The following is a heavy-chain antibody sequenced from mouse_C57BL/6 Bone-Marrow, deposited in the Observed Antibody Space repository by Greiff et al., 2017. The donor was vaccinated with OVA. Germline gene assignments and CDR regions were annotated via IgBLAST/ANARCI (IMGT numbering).Heavy chain of an antibody. CDR1: GFTFSSYG. Sequence: LVESGGDLVKPGGSLKLSCAASGFTFSSYGMSWVRQTPDKRLEWVATISSGGSYTYYPDSVKGRFTISRDNAKNTLYLQMSSLKSEDTAMYYCARRMITSYYFDYWGQGTTLTVSS. CDR3: ARRMITSYYFDY. CDR2: ISSGGSYT. V-gene: IGHV5-6*02. D-gene: IGHD2-4*01. J-gene: IGHJ2*01.